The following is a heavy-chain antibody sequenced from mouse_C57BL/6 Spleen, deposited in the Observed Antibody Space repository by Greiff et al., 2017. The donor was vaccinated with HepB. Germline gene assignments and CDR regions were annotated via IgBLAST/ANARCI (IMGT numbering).Heavy chain of an antibody. V-gene: IGHV3-6*01. Sequence: DVKLVESGPGLVKPSQSLSLTCSVTGYSITSGYYWNWIRQFPGNKLEWMGYISYDGSNNYNPSLKNRISITRDTSKNQFFLKLNSVTTEDTATYYCARDYYGSSYGLDYWGQGTTLTVSS. CDR3: ARDYYGSSYGLDY. CDR2: ISYDGSN. CDR1: GYSITSGYY. J-gene: IGHJ2*01. D-gene: IGHD1-1*01.